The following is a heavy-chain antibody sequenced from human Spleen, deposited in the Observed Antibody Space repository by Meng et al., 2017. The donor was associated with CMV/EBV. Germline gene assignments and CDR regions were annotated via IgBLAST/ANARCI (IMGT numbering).Heavy chain of an antibody. CDR2: ISWNSGSI. J-gene: IGHJ4*02. CDR1: GFTFDDYA. D-gene: IGHD3-22*01. Sequence: SLKISCAASGFTFDDYAMHWVRQAPGKGLEWVSGISWNSGSIGYADSVKGRFTISRDNSRNTVFLQMNSLSAEDTAVYYCARVPLSGYLYFDYWGQGALVTVSS. CDR3: ARVPLSGYLYFDY. V-gene: IGHV3-9*01.